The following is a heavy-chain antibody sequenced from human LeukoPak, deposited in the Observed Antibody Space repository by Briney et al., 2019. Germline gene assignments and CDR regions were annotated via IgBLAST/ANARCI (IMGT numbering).Heavy chain of an antibody. CDR1: GFTFSSYE. CDR2: ISSSGSTI. D-gene: IGHD3-16*02. CDR3: ARTKSYDYVWGSYRGGFDY. Sequence: GGSLRLSCAASGFTFSSYEMSWVRQAPGKGLEWVSYISSSGSTIYYADSVKGRFTISRDNAKNSLYLQMNSLRAEETAVYYCARTKSYDYVWGSYRGGFDYWGQGTLVTASS. J-gene: IGHJ4*02. V-gene: IGHV3-48*03.